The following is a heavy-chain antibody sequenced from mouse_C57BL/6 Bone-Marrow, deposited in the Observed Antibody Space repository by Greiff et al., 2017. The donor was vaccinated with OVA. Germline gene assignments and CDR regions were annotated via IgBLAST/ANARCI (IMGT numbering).Heavy chain of an antibody. V-gene: IGHV1-61*01. D-gene: IGHD2-13*01. CDR2: IYPSDSET. CDR1: GYTFTSYW. Sequence: QVQLQQPGAELVRPGSSVKLSCKASGYTFTSYWMDWVKQRPGQGLEWIGNIYPSDSETHYNQKFKDKATLTVDKSSSTAYMQLSSLSSEDSAVYYCAREGVIFDYWGQGTTLTVSS. J-gene: IGHJ2*01. CDR3: AREGVIFDY.